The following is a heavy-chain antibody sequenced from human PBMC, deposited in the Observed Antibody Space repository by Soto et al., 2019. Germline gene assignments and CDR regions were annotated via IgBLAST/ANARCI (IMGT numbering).Heavy chain of an antibody. CDR2: IIPIFGTA. D-gene: IGHD2-2*01. Sequence: GASVKVYCKASGGTFSRYAISWVRQAPGQGLEWMGGIIPIFGTANYAQRFQGRVTITADESTSTAYMELSSLRSEDTAVYYCASGPDIVVVPAALGFDYYYGMDVWGQGTTVTVSS. V-gene: IGHV1-69*13. CDR1: GGTFSRYA. J-gene: IGHJ6*02. CDR3: ASGPDIVVVPAALGFDYYYGMDV.